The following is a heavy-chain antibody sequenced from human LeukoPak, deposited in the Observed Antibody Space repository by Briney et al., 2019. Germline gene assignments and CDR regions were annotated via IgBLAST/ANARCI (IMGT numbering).Heavy chain of an antibody. J-gene: IGHJ5*02. CDR1: GGSISSYY. V-gene: IGHV4-59*01. CDR3: ARLSSGHYYPPFDP. CDR2: IYYSGST. D-gene: IGHD3-22*01. Sequence: PSETLSLTCTVSGGSISSYYWSWIRQPPGKGLEWIGYIYYSGSTNYNPSLKSRVTISVDTSKNQFSLKLSSVTAADTAVYYCARLSSGHYYPPFDPWGQGTLVTVSS.